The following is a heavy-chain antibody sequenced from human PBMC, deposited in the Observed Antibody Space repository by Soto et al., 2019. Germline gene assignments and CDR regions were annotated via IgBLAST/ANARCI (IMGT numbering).Heavy chain of an antibody. Sequence: EVQLVESGGGLIQPGGSLRLSCAASGFTVSSNYMSWVRQAPGKGLEWVSVIYSGGSTYYADSVKGRFTISRDNSKNTLYLQMNSLRAEDTAVYYCARVSGVWGRYGLDPWGQGTLVTVSS. V-gene: IGHV3-53*01. D-gene: IGHD3-16*01. J-gene: IGHJ5*02. CDR3: ARVSGVWGRYGLDP. CDR2: IYSGGST. CDR1: GFTVSSNY.